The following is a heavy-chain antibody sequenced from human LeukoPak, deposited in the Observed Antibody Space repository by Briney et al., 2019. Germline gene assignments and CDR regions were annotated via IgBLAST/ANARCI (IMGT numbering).Heavy chain of an antibody. V-gene: IGHV4-34*01. D-gene: IGHD4-23*01. CDR3: ARNGGNSDFDY. J-gene: IGHJ4*02. CDR1: SGSFSGFY. Sequence: SETLSLTCAVYSGSFSGFYWNWIRQPPGKRLEWIGEVNHSGSTNYNPSLKSRVTMSVDKSKNQFSLKLTSVTAADTAIYYCARNGGNSDFDYWGQGTLVTVSS. CDR2: VNHSGST.